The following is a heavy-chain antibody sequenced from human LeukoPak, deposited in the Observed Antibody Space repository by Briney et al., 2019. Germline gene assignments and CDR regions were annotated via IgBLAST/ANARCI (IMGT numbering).Heavy chain of an antibody. Sequence: SETLSLTCTVPGGSISSYYWSWIRQPPGKGLEWIGYIYYSGSTNYNPSLKSRVTISVDTSKNQFSLKLSSVTAADTAVYYCARHSGSWYYFDYWGQGTLVTVSS. J-gene: IGHJ4*02. D-gene: IGHD6-13*01. CDR3: ARHSGSWYYFDY. V-gene: IGHV4-59*08. CDR1: GGSISSYY. CDR2: IYYSGST.